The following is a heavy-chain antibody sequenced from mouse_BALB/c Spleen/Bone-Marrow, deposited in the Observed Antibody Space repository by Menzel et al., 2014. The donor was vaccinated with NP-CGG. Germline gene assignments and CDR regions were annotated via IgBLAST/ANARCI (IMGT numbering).Heavy chain of an antibody. Sequence: VQLQQSGAELVKPGASVKLSCTASGFNIKDTYMHWVKRRPEQGLEWIGRIDPANGNTKYDPKFQGKATITADTSSNTAYLQLSSLTSEDTAVYYCAGLRPRFEFAYWGQGTLVTVSA. CDR2: IDPANGNT. V-gene: IGHV14-3*02. CDR1: GFNIKDTY. CDR3: AGLRPRFEFAY. J-gene: IGHJ3*01. D-gene: IGHD2-4*01.